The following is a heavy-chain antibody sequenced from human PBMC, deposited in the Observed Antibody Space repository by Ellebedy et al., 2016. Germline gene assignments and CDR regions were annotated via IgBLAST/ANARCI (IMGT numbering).Heavy chain of an antibody. Sequence: SETLSLXXDVYGGAFSGYYWSWIRQSPGKGLEWIGEINHSGSANYNPSLKSRITISVDTSKNQFSLKLSSVTAADTALYYCARGPPITMVRRLVGMDVWGQGTTVTVSS. V-gene: IGHV4-34*01. D-gene: IGHD3-10*01. CDR1: GGAFSGYY. CDR3: ARGPPITMVRRLVGMDV. CDR2: INHSGSA. J-gene: IGHJ6*02.